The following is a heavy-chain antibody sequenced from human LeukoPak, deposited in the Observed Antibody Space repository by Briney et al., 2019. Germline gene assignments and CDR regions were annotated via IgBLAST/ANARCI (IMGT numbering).Heavy chain of an antibody. CDR3: ARDRRTVVTPRGPPLAFDI. V-gene: IGHV4-59*01. J-gene: IGHJ3*02. Sequence: SETLSLTCTVSGGSISSYYWSWTRQPPGKGLEWIGYIYYSGSTNYNPSLKSRVTISVDTSKNQFSLKLSSVTAADTAVYYCARDRRTVVTPRGPPLAFDIWGQGTMVTVSS. D-gene: IGHD4-23*01. CDR1: GGSISSYY. CDR2: IYYSGST.